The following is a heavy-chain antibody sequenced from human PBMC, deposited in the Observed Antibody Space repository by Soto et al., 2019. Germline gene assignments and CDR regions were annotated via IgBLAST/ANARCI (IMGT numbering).Heavy chain of an antibody. CDR3: ARDLHILTGSRYYYYYMDV. CDR2: INPSGGST. J-gene: IGHJ6*03. D-gene: IGHD3-9*01. V-gene: IGHV1-46*03. CDR1: GYTFTSYY. Sequence: ASVKVSCKASGYTFTSYYMHWVRQAPGQGLEWMGIINPSGGSTSYAQKFQGRVTMTRDTSTSTVYMELSSLRSEDTAVYYCARDLHILTGSRYYYYYMDVWGKGTTVTVSS.